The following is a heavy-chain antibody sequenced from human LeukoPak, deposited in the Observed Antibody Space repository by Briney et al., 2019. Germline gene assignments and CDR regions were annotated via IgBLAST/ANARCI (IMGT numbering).Heavy chain of an antibody. V-gene: IGHV3-30-3*01. Sequence: GRSLRLSCAASGFTFSSYAMHWVRQAPGKGLEWVAVISYDGSNKYYADSVKGRFTTSRDNSKNTLYLQMNSLRAEDTAVYYCARDLRSSGYVDYWGQGTLVTVSS. D-gene: IGHD3-22*01. CDR2: ISYDGSNK. CDR3: ARDLRSSGYVDY. J-gene: IGHJ4*02. CDR1: GFTFSSYA.